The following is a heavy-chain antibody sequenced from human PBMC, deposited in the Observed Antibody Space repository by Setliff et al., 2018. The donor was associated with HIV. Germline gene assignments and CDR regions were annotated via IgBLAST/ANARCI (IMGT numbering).Heavy chain of an antibody. CDR2: IKQDGSEK. CDR3: AKDGISGGAYPPYYFDY. D-gene: IGHD2-15*01. J-gene: IGHJ4*01. Sequence: GGSLRLSCAASGFTVSGYWMSWVRQAPGKGLEWVASIKQDGSEKFYVDSVKGRFTISRDNAENSLYLQMNSLRAEDTAVYYCAKDGISGGAYPPYYFDYWGHGTLVTVSS. CDR1: GFTVSGYW. V-gene: IGHV3-7*03.